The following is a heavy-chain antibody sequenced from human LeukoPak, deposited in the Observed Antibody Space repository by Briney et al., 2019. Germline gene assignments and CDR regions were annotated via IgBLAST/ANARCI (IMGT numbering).Heavy chain of an antibody. CDR2: ISAYNGNT. Sequence: GASVKVSCKASGYTFTSYGIRWVRQAPAQGLEWMGWISAYNGNTNYAQKLQGRVNMTTDTSTSTAYMELRSLRSDDTAVYYCARERGIAVAAEADYWGQGTLVTVSS. J-gene: IGHJ4*02. CDR3: ARERGIAVAAEADY. CDR1: GYTFTSYG. D-gene: IGHD6-19*01. V-gene: IGHV1-18*01.